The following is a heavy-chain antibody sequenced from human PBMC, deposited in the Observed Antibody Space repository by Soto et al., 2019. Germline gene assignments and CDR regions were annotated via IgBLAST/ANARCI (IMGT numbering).Heavy chain of an antibody. CDR1: GYTITGYG. CDR3: ARGAMVRGGEFFDY. Sequence: SVKFCCKGSGYTITGYGVSLGRQATGQGLEWMGWISAYNGNTNYAQKLQGRVTMTTDTSTSTAYMELRSLRSDDTAVYYCARGAMVRGGEFFDYWGQGTLVTVSS. V-gene: IGHV1-18*04. J-gene: IGHJ4*02. D-gene: IGHD3-10*01. CDR2: ISAYNGNT.